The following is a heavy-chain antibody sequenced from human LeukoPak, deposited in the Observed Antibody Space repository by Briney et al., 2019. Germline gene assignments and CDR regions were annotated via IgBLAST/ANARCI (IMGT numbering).Heavy chain of an antibody. CDR2: ISYDGSNK. CDR3: AKVPEGY. V-gene: IGHV3-30*18. D-gene: IGHD1-14*01. CDR1: GFTFKSYG. Sequence: PGGSLRLSCVASGFTFKSYGMHWVRQAPGKGLEWVAVISYDGSNKYYADSVKGRFTISRDNSKNTLYLQMNSLRAEDTAVYYCAKVPEGYWGQGTLVTVSS. J-gene: IGHJ4*02.